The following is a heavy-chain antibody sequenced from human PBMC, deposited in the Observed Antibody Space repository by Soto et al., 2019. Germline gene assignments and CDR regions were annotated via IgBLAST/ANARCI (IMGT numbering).Heavy chain of an antibody. CDR3: ARGWAALDY. CDR1: GFTFSNSW. V-gene: IGHV3-7*01. D-gene: IGHD2-15*01. J-gene: IGHJ4*02. Sequence: GGSLRLSCAASGFTFSNSWMTWVRQAPGKGLEWVANMKEDGGEKYYLDSVKGRFTISRDNAKNSLYLKMNSLRAEDTAIYFCARGWAALDYWGQGSLVTVSS. CDR2: MKEDGGEK.